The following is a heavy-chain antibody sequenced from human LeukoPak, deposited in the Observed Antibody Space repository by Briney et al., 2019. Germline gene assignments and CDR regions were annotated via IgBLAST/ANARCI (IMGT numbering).Heavy chain of an antibody. Sequence: PGRSLRLSSAASGFTFSSYGMHWVRQAPGKGLEWVAVIWYDGSNKYYADSVKGRFTISRDNSKNTLYLQMNSLRAEDTAVYYCARGGIAAAGKIFDYWGQGTLVTVSS. V-gene: IGHV3-33*01. D-gene: IGHD6-13*01. J-gene: IGHJ4*02. CDR1: GFTFSSYG. CDR2: IWYDGSNK. CDR3: ARGGIAAAGKIFDY.